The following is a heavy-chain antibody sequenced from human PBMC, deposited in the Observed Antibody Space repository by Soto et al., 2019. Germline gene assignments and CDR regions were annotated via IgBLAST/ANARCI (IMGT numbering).Heavy chain of an antibody. CDR3: ARDNGEAYYYGSGSYLDY. D-gene: IGHD3-10*01. CDR1: GGTFSSYT. Sequence: QVPLVQSGAEVKKPGSSVKVSCKASGGTFSSYTISWVRQAPGQGLEWMGRIIPILGIANYAQKFQGRVTITADKSTSTAYMELGSLRSEDTAVYYCARDNGEAYYYGSGSYLDYWGQGTLVTVSS. CDR2: IIPILGIA. J-gene: IGHJ4*02. V-gene: IGHV1-69*08.